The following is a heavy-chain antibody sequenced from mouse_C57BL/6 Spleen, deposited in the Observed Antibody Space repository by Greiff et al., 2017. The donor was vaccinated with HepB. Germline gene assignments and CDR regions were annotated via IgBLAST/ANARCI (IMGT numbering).Heavy chain of an antibody. CDR3: ASQVGVGNYFAWFAY. V-gene: IGHV3-1*01. CDR1: GYSITSGYD. Sequence: EVQLQESGPGMVKPSQSLSLTCTVTGYSITSGYDWHWIRHFPGNKLEWMGYISYSGSTNYNPSLKSRISITHDTSKNHFFLKLNSVTTEDTATYYCASQVGVGNYFAWFAYWGQGTLVTVSA. CDR2: ISYSGST. J-gene: IGHJ3*01. D-gene: IGHD2-1*01.